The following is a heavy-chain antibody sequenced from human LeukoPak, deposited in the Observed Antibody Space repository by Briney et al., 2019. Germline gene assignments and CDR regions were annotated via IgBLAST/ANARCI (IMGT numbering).Heavy chain of an antibody. D-gene: IGHD4-17*01. J-gene: IGHJ4*02. Sequence: SETLSLTCTVSGGSISSYYWSWIRQPPGKGLEWIGYIYYSGSTNYNPSLKSRVTISVDTSKNQFSLKLSSVTAADTAVYYCAKGAGDPYYFDYWGQGTLVTVSS. CDR1: GGSISSYY. V-gene: IGHV4-59*01. CDR2: IYYSGST. CDR3: AKGAGDPYYFDY.